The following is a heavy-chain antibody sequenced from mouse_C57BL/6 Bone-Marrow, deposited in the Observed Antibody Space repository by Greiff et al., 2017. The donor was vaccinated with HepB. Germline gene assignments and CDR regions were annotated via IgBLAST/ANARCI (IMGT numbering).Heavy chain of an antibody. Sequence: QVQLKQSGPELVKPGASVKISCKASGYAFSSSWMNWVKQRPGKGLEWIGRIYPGDGDTNYNGKFKGKATLTADKSSSTAYMQLSSLTSEDSAVYFCARRHVYYEYDGYFDVWGTGTTVTVSS. V-gene: IGHV1-82*01. CDR3: ARRHVYYEYDGYFDV. D-gene: IGHD2-4*01. CDR1: GYAFSSSW. J-gene: IGHJ1*03. CDR2: IYPGDGDT.